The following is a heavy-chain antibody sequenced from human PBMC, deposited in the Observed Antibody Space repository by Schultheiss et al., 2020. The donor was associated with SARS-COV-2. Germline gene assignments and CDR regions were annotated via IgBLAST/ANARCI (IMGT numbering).Heavy chain of an antibody. V-gene: IGHV4-59*08. CDR3: ARGWEGRPTFDY. J-gene: IGHJ4*02. Sequence: GPLRLSCTVSGGSISSYYWSWIRQPPGKGLEWIGYIYYSGSTNYNPSLKSRVTISVDTSKNQFSLKLSSVTAADTAVYYCARGWEGRPTFDYWGQGTLVTVSS. CDR1: GGSISSYY. CDR2: IYYSGST. D-gene: IGHD1-26*01.